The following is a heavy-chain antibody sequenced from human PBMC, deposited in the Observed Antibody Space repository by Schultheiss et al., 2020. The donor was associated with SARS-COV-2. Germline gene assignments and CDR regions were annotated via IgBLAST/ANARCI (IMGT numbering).Heavy chain of an antibody. CDR2: ISAYNGNT. CDR3: TRDGLTSGRTYYDFWSGYYTVDIPNNWFDP. D-gene: IGHD3-3*01. Sequence: ASVKVSCKASGYTFTSYGISWVRQAPGQGLEWMGWISAYNGNTNYAQKLQGRVTMTTDTSTSTAYMELRSLRSDDTAVYYCTRDGLTSGRTYYDFWSGYYTVDIPNNWFDPWGQGTLVTVSS. CDR1: GYTFTSYG. V-gene: IGHV1-18*01. J-gene: IGHJ5*02.